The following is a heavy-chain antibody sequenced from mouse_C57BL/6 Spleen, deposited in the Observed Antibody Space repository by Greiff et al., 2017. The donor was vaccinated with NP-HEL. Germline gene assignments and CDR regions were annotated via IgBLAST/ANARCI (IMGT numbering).Heavy chain of an antibody. CDR3: ARPYYSNSYYAMDY. CDR2: IYPGSGST. J-gene: IGHJ4*01. D-gene: IGHD2-5*01. Sequence: QVQLQQPGAELVKPGASVKMSCKASGYTFTSYWITWVKQRPGQGLEWIGDIYPGSGSTNYNEKFKSKATLTVDTSSSTAYMQLSSLTSEDSAVYYCARPYYSNSYYAMDYWGQGTSVTVSS. CDR1: GYTFTSYW. V-gene: IGHV1-55*01.